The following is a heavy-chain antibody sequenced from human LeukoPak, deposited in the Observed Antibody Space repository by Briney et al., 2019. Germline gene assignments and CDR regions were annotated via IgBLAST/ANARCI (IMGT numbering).Heavy chain of an antibody. V-gene: IGHV3-30*02. D-gene: IGHD2-2*01. CDR3: AKEGKVPAAIHYYYYYYMDV. CDR2: IRYDGSNK. J-gene: IGHJ6*03. Sequence: GGSLRLSCAASGFTFSSYGMHWVRQAPGKGLEWVAFIRYDGSNKYYADSVKGRFTISRDNSKNTLYLQMNSLRAEDTAVYYCAKEGKVPAAIHYYYYYYMDVWGKGTTVTVSS. CDR1: GFTFSSYG.